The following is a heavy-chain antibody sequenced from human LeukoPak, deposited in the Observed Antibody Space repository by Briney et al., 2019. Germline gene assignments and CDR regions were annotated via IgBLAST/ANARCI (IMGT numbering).Heavy chain of an antibody. CDR3: ARHYSNYVLRSFDP. D-gene: IGHD4-11*01. J-gene: IGHJ5*02. V-gene: IGHV4-39*01. Sequence: PSETLSLTCTVSGGSISSSIYYWGWIRQPPGKGLEWIGSIYYSGSTYYNPSLKSRVTISVDTSKNQFSLKLSSVTAADTAVYYCARHYSNYVLRSFDPWGQGTLVTVSS. CDR2: IYYSGST. CDR1: GGSISSSIYY.